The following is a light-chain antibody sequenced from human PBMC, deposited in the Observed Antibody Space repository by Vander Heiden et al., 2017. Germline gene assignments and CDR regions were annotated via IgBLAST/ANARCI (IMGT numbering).Light chain of an antibody. CDR3: QQSYSTSWT. V-gene: IGKV1-39*01. Sequence: DIQMTQSPSSLSASVGDRVTITCRASQSISSYLNWYQQKPGKAPKLLIYAASSLQSGVPSRFRGSGSGTDFTLTIRSLQPEDFATYYCQQSYSTSWTFGQGTKVEIK. CDR2: AAS. J-gene: IGKJ1*01. CDR1: QSISSY.